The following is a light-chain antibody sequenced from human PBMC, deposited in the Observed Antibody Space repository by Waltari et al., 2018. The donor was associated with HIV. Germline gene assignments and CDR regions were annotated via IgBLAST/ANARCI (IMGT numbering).Light chain of an antibody. CDR1: TSDVGGYDF. CDR3: SSYATNTTVI. Sequence: QSALTQPASVSGSPGQSITISCTGTTSDVGGYDFVSWFQQHPGKAPHLLIYDVTSRPSGTSGRFSGSKSGATASLTISGLQAEDEADYYCSSYATNTTVIFGGGTKVTVL. CDR2: DVT. J-gene: IGLJ2*01. V-gene: IGLV2-14*03.